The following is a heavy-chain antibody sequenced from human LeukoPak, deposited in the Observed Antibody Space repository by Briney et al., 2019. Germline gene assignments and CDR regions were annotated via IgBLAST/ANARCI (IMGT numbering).Heavy chain of an antibody. Sequence: PGGSLRLACAASGFTFSSYAISWVSQAPGKGLERVSAISGSGGSTYYVDSVKGRFTISRDNSKNTLYLQMNSLRAEDTAVYYCAKGPYCSSSRIFDYWGQGTLVTVSS. CDR3: AKGPYCSSSRIFDY. CDR1: GFTFSSYA. J-gene: IGHJ4*02. CDR2: ISGSGGST. D-gene: IGHD6-6*01. V-gene: IGHV3-23*01.